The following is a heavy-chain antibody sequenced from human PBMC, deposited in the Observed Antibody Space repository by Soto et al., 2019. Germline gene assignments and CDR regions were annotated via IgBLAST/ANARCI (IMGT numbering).Heavy chain of an antibody. CDR2: INPRTGST. V-gene: IGHV1-46*01. D-gene: IGHD3-10*01. CDR1: GYKFTTYY. J-gene: IGHJ4*02. Sequence: ASVKVSCKASGYKFTTYYMHWVRQAPGQGLEWVGIINPRTGSTTYTQKFQGRFTISRDNSKNTVSLQMNSLRPEDTAVYYCAKDLGPDGSASYPYFWGQGTLVTVSS. CDR3: AKDLGPDGSASYPYF.